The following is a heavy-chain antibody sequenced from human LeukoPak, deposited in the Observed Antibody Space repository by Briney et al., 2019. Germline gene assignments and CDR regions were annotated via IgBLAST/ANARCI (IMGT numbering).Heavy chain of an antibody. CDR3: ARWLQYPFDY. D-gene: IGHD5-24*01. CDR1: GFTFSSYE. J-gene: IGHJ4*02. Sequence: GGSLRLSCAASGFTFSSYEMNWVRQAPGKGLEWVSYISSSGSTIYYADSVKGRFTISRDNAKNSLYLQMNSLRAEDTAVYYCARWLQYPFDYWGQGTLVTVSS. CDR2: ISSSGSTI. V-gene: IGHV3-48*03.